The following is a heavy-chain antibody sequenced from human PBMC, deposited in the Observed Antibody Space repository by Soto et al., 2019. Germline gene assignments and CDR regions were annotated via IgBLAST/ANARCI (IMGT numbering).Heavy chain of an antibody. V-gene: IGHV4-39*01. Sequence: QLQESGPGLVKPSETLSLTCSVYGGSIESSDFYWVWIRQPPGKGLEWIGSGYYRRNTYYNSSLRSRVTFSVNTSKNQFSLRLSSVTAADTAVYYCARHGHWAPFDDWGQGTLVTVSS. J-gene: IGHJ4*02. D-gene: IGHD3-16*01. CDR2: GYYRRNT. CDR3: ARHGHWAPFDD. CDR1: GGSIESSDFY.